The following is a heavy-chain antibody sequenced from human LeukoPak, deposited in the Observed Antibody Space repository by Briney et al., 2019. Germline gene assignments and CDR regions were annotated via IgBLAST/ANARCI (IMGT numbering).Heavy chain of an antibody. CDR1: RYNSIKSG. Sequence: GASVTVSRKASRYNSIKSGIIGVRQALGQGLGRMGWISPYNENTNYAQRVQGRVAMTTDTSTRTVDMAMRSLTSDDTAVYYCAREGHEYGDYTPDYWGRGTPVTVSS. D-gene: IGHD4-17*01. J-gene: IGHJ4*02. V-gene: IGHV1-18*01. CDR3: AREGHEYGDYTPDY. CDR2: ISPYNENT.